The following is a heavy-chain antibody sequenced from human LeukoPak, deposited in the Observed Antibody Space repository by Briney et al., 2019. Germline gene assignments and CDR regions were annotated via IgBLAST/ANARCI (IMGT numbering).Heavy chain of an antibody. J-gene: IGHJ4*02. CDR3: ARVRYSYGFVY. CDR1: GGTFSSYA. V-gene: IGHV1-69*13. CDR2: IIPIFGTA. D-gene: IGHD5-18*01. Sequence: SVKVSCKASGGTFSSYAISWVRQAPGQGFEWMGGIIPIFGTANYAQKFQGRVTITADESTSTAYMGLSSLRSEDTAVYYCARVRYSYGFVYWGQGTLVTVSS.